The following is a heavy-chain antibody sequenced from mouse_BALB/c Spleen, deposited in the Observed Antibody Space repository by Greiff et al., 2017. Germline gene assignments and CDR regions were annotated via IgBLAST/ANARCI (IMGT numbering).Heavy chain of an antibody. V-gene: IGHV14-3*02. J-gene: IGHJ4*01. CDR3: ASSALYDYDYAMDY. Sequence: EVQLQESGAELVKPGASVKLSCTASGFNIKDTYMHWVKQRPEQGLEWIGRIDPANGNTKYDPKFQGKATITADTSSNTAYLQLSSLTSEDTAVYYCASSALYDYDYAMDYWGQGTSVTVSA. D-gene: IGHD2-4*01. CDR2: IDPANGNT. CDR1: GFNIKDTY.